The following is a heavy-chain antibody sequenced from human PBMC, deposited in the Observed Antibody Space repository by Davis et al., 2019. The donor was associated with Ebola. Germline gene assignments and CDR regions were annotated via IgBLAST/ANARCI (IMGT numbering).Heavy chain of an antibody. CDR2: INHSGST. CDR3: ARGPRWLRSHFDY. D-gene: IGHD5-12*01. V-gene: IGHV4-34*01. CDR1: GGSLSVYY. J-gene: IGHJ4*02. Sequence: SQTPSLTRAVYGGSLSVYYSSWIREPPGKGLEWIVEINHSGSTNYTPSLESRVTISVETSKNQFSLKLSSVTAADTAVYYCARGPRWLRSHFDYWGQGTLVTVSS.